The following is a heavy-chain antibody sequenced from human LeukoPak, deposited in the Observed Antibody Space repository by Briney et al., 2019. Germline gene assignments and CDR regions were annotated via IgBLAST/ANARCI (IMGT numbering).Heavy chain of an antibody. CDR1: GFTFDDYA. J-gene: IGHJ4*02. Sequence: GRSLRLSCAASGFTFDDYAMHWVRQAPGKGLEWVSGISWNSGDIGYADSVKGRFTISRDNAKNSLYLQMNSLRAEDTALYYCAKDSSGYDLRHFDYWGQGILVTVSS. D-gene: IGHD5-12*01. CDR3: AKDSSGYDLRHFDY. V-gene: IGHV3-9*01. CDR2: ISWNSGDI.